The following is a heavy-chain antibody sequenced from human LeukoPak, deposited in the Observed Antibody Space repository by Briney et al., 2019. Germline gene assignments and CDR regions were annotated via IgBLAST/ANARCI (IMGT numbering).Heavy chain of an antibody. V-gene: IGHV3-7*01. J-gene: IGHJ5*02. Sequence: GGSLRLSCAASGFTFSSYAMSWVRQAPGKGLEWVANIKEDGSAQYYVDSVKGRFTISRDNAQNSLNLQMNSLRAEDTAVYYCATSSNAPGNHWGQGTLVTVSS. CDR1: GFTFSSYA. D-gene: IGHD2-2*01. CDR2: IKEDGSAQ. CDR3: ATSSNAPGNH.